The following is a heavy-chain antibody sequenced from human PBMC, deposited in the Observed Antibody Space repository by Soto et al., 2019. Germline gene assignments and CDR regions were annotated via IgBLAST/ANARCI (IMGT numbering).Heavy chain of an antibody. V-gene: IGHV4-4*02. CDR3: AREKRIAAPYNWFDP. CDR1: GGSISSSNW. Sequence: QVQLQESGPGLVKPSGTLSLTCAVSGGSISSSNWWSWVRQPPVKGLEWIGEIYHSGSTNYNPSLKSRVTISVDKSKNQFPLKLSSVTDTDTAVYYCAREKRIAAPYNWFDPWGQGNLVTVSS. D-gene: IGHD6-13*01. CDR2: IYHSGST. J-gene: IGHJ5*02.